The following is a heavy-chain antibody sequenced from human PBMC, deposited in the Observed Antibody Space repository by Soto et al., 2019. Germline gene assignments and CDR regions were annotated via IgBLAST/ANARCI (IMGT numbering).Heavy chain of an antibody. CDR3: ARLDRHDAFDI. V-gene: IGHV1-3*01. Sequence: ASVKVSCKASGYTYTSYAMHWVRQAPGQRLEWMGGINAGNGNTKYSQKFQSRVTITRDTSASTAYMELSSLRSEDTALYYCARLDRHDAFDIWGQGTMVTVS. CDR2: INAGNGNT. CDR1: GYTYTSYA. J-gene: IGHJ3*02. D-gene: IGHD3-22*01.